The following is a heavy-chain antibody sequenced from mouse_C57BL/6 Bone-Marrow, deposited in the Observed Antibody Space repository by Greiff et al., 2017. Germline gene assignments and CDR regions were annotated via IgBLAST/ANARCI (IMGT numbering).Heavy chain of an antibody. CDR1: GYSITSGYY. Sequence: VQLKESGPGLVKPSQSLSLTCSVTGYSITSGYYWNWIRQFPGNKLEWMGYISYDGSNNYNPSLKNRISITRDTSKNQFFLKLNSVTTEDTATYYCARGDLTGADYWGQGTTLTVSS. V-gene: IGHV3-6*01. CDR3: ARGDLTGADY. D-gene: IGHD4-1*01. CDR2: ISYDGSN. J-gene: IGHJ2*01.